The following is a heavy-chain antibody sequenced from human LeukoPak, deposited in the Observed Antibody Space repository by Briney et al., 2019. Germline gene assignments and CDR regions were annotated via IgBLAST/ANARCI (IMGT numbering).Heavy chain of an antibody. CDR2: IYYSGST. V-gene: IGHV4-59*08. Sequence: SETLSLTCTVSGGSMSSYYWSWIRQPPGKGLVWIGYIYYSGSTNYNPSLKSRVTISVDTSKKQFSLKLSSVTAADTAVYYCARRSMVRTVGYYYGMDVWGQGTTVTVSS. J-gene: IGHJ6*02. CDR1: GGSMSSYY. CDR3: ARRSMVRTVGYYYGMDV. D-gene: IGHD4/OR15-4a*01.